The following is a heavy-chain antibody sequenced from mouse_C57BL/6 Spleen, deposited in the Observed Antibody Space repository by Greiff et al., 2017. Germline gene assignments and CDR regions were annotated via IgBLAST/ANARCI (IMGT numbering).Heavy chain of an antibody. CDR1: GFTFSDYY. CDR3: ARDGPYGSSFYWYFDV. D-gene: IGHD1-1*01. Sequence: EVQRVESEGGLVQPGSSMKLSCTASGFTFSDYYMAWVRQVPEKGLEWVANINYDGSSTYYLDSLKSRFIISRDNAKNILYLQMSSLKSEDTATYYCARDGPYGSSFYWYFDVWGTGTTVTVSS. J-gene: IGHJ1*03. V-gene: IGHV5-16*01. CDR2: INYDGSST.